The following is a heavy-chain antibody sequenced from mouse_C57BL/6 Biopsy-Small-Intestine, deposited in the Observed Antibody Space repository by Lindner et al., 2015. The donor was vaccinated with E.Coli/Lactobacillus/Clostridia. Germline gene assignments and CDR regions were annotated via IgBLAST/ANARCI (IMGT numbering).Heavy chain of an antibody. CDR2: IFPGDNST. J-gene: IGHJ3*01. CDR1: GYTFTSYA. Sequence: VQLQESGPELVKPGASVKLSCKASGYTFTSYAINWVKQRPGQGLEWIGWIFPGDNSTDYNAKFKGKATLTVDTSSSTAYMELHSLTSEDSAVFFCARAFGSSFAYWGQGTLVTVSA. CDR3: ARAFGSSFAY. D-gene: IGHD1-1*01. V-gene: IGHV1-85*01.